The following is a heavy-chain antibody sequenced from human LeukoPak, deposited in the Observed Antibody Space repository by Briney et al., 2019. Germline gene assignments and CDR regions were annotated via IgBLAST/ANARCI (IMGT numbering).Heavy chain of an antibody. J-gene: IGHJ6*02. V-gene: IGHV3-74*01. CDR1: GFTFSNCW. D-gene: IGHD3-22*01. CDR3: ARDTYYYNSTAFYHYYYGMDV. Sequence: GGSLRLSCAASGFTFSNCWMHWVRQVPGKGLEWVSRIESDGSRTSYADSVKGRFTISRDNAKNTLSLQMNSLRAEDTAVYYCARDTYYYNSTAFYHYYYGMDVWGQGTTVTVSS. CDR2: IESDGSRT.